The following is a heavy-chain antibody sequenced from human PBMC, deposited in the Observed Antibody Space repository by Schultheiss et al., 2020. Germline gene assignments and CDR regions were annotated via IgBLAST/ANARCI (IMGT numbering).Heavy chain of an antibody. Sequence: SETLSLTCTVSGGSISTYYWSWIRQPPGKRLEWIGYIDYSGSTNYNPSLKRRVTISLDTSKNQFSLKLSSVTAADTAVYYCARRKAYYGSGRVYYYGMDVWGQGTTVTVSS. V-gene: IGHV4-59*12. CDR3: ARRKAYYGSGRVYYYGMDV. CDR2: IDYSGST. D-gene: IGHD3-10*01. J-gene: IGHJ6*02. CDR1: GGSISTYY.